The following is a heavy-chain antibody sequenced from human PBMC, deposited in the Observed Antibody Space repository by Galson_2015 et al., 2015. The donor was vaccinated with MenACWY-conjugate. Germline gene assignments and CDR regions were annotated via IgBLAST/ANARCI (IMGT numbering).Heavy chain of an antibody. CDR1: GYSFTSYW. V-gene: IGHV5-51*03. J-gene: IGHJ5*02. D-gene: IGHD1-26*01. Sequence: QSGAEVKKPGESLKISCTGSGYSFTSYWIGWVRQMPGKGLEWMGIVYPGDSETRYSPSFQGQVTISADKSISTAYLQWSSLKASDTSMYYCAREPTYSGSFGWFDPWGQGTLVTVSS. CDR3: AREPTYSGSFGWFDP. CDR2: VYPGDSET.